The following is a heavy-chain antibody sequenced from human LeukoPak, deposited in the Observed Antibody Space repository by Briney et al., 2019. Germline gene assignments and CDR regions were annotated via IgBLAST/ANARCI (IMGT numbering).Heavy chain of an antibody. Sequence: SETLSLTCAVYGGSFSGYYRSWIRQPPGKGLEWIGEINHSGSTNYNPSLKSRVTISVDTSKNQFSLKLSSVTAADTAVYYCARAIAVAGKLKYFQHWGQGTLVTVSS. V-gene: IGHV4-34*01. CDR2: INHSGST. CDR1: GGSFSGYY. J-gene: IGHJ1*01. D-gene: IGHD6-19*01. CDR3: ARAIAVAGKLKYFQH.